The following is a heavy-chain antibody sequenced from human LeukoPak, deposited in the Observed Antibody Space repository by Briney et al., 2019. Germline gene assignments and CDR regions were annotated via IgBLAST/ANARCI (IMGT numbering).Heavy chain of an antibody. J-gene: IGHJ4*02. CDR3: ARRRENDYGSGYSLDY. CDR2: IYPGDSDT. V-gene: IGHV5-51*01. Sequence: GESLKISCKGSGYSFTSYWIGWVRQMPGKGLEWMGIIYPGDSDTRYSPSLQGQVTISADKSISTAYLQWSSLKASDTAMYYCARRRENDYGSGYSLDYWGQGTLVTVSS. CDR1: GYSFTSYW. D-gene: IGHD3-10*01.